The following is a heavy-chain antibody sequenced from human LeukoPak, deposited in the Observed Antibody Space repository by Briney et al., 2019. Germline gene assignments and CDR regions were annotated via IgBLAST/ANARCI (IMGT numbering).Heavy chain of an antibody. V-gene: IGHV4-30-4*01. Sequence: SETLSPTCTFSGGSISSGDYYWSWIRQPPGKGLEWIGYIYYSGSTYYNPSLKSRVTISVDTSKNQFSLKLSSVTAADTAVYYCARVSYGDYELWGQGTLVTVSS. J-gene: IGHJ4*02. CDR1: GGSISSGDYY. CDR3: ARVSYGDYEL. D-gene: IGHD4-17*01. CDR2: IYYSGST.